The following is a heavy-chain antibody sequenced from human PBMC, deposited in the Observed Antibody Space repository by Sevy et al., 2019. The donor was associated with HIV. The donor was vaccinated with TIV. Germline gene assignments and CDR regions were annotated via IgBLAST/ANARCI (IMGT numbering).Heavy chain of an antibody. J-gene: IGHJ4*02. CDR3: ARDPTFSSDTRGYYPFDS. D-gene: IGHD3-22*01. CDR1: GFIFSNYA. CDR2: ISYDGSNK. V-gene: IGHV3-30*04. Sequence: GGSLRLSCAASGFIFSNYAIHWVRRAPGKGLEWVAVISYDGSNKHYAASVKGRFTFSRYNSRNTLFLQMNSLRLDDTAVYYCARDPTFSSDTRGYYPFDSWGQGTLVTVSS.